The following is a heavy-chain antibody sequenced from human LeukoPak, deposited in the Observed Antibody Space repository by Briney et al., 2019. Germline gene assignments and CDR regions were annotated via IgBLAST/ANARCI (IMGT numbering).Heavy chain of an antibody. CDR1: GYTFTDYY. CDR2: INPNTGGI. Sequence: GASVKVSCKSSGYTFTDYYMHWVRQAPGQGLEWMGWINPNTGGINYAQKFQGRVTMTRDTSISAAYMELSRLRSDDTAVYYCARDPYSNYFDYWGQGTLVTVSS. V-gene: IGHV1-2*02. CDR3: ARDPYSNYFDY. D-gene: IGHD5-18*01. J-gene: IGHJ4*02.